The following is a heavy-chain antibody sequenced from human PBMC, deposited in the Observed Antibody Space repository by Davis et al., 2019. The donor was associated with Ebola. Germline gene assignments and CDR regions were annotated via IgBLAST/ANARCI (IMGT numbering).Heavy chain of an antibody. D-gene: IGHD3-3*01. CDR2: ISGSGGST. J-gene: IGHJ4*02. V-gene: IGHV3-23*01. CDR1: GFTFRSYA. Sequence: PGGPLRPSCAALGFTFRSYAMCWVRQTPGKGLEWVSAISGSGGSTYYAGSVKGRFTISRDNSRNTLYLQMNSLRAEDTAVYYCAKAPVRFLEWFTTDYWGKGTLVTVSS. CDR3: AKAPVRFLEWFTTDY.